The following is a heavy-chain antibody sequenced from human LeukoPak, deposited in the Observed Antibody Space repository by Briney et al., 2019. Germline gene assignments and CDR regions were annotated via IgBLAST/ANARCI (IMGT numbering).Heavy chain of an antibody. CDR1: GYSISSGYY. Sequence: SETLSLTCAVSGYSISSGYYWGWIRQPPGKGLEWIGSIYHSGSTYYNPSLKSPVTISVDTSKNQFSLKLSSVTAADTAVYYCARVDRNYYYYYMDVWGKGTTVTVSS. CDR3: ARVDRNYYYYYMDV. J-gene: IGHJ6*03. V-gene: IGHV4-38-2*01. CDR2: IYHSGST.